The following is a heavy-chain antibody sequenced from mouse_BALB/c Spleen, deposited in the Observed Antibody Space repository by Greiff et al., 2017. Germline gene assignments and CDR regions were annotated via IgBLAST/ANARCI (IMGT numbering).Heavy chain of an antibody. CDR2: IYPGNSDT. V-gene: IGHV1-5*01. CDR3: SYGNYRAWFAY. Sequence: DVKLQESGTVLARPGASVKMSCKASGYTFTSYWMHWVKQRPGQGLEWIGAIYPGNSDTSYNQKFKGKAKLTAVTSTSTAYMELSSLTNEDSAVYYCSYGNYRAWFAYWGQGTLVTVSA. CDR1: GYTFTSYW. J-gene: IGHJ3*01. D-gene: IGHD2-1*01.